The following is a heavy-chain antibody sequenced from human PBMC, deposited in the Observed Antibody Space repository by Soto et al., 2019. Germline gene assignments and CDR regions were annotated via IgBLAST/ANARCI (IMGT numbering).Heavy chain of an antibody. CDR2: IIPIFGTA. J-gene: IGHJ6*02. V-gene: IGHV1-69*06. Sequence: QVQLVQSGAEVKKPGSSVKVSCKASGGTFSSYAISWVRQAPGQGLEWMGGIIPIFGTANYAQKFQGRVTITADKSTSTAYMELSSLRSEDTAVYYCASSPLGVGATYYYGMDVWGQGTTVTVSS. D-gene: IGHD1-26*01. CDR1: GGTFSSYA. CDR3: ASSPLGVGATYYYGMDV.